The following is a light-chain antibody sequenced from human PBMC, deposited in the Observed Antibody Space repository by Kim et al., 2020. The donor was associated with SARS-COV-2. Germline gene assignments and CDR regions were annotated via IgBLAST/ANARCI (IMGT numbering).Light chain of an antibody. CDR2: GNS. CDR3: QSYDSSLSVL. J-gene: IGLJ3*02. Sequence: GQMVTISCTGRSSNIGAGYDVHWYQQLPGTAPKLLFYGNSNRPSGVPDRFSGSKSGTSASLAITGLQAEDEADYYCQSYDSSLSVLFGGGTQLTVL. CDR1: SSNIGAGYD. V-gene: IGLV1-40*01.